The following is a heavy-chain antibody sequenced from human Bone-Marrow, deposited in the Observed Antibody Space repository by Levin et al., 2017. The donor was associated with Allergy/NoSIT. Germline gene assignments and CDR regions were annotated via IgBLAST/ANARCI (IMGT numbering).Heavy chain of an antibody. CDR2: ISGSGGST. Sequence: GGSLRLSCAASEFTFNSYAMSWVRQAPGKGLEWLSAISGSGGSTYYADSVKGRFTISRDNSKNTLYLQMNSLRAEDTAVYYCAKDIAAAGTRCCWFDPWGQGTLVTVSS. J-gene: IGHJ5*02. V-gene: IGHV3-23*01. CDR1: EFTFNSYA. CDR3: AKDIAAAGTRCCWFDP. D-gene: IGHD6-13*01.